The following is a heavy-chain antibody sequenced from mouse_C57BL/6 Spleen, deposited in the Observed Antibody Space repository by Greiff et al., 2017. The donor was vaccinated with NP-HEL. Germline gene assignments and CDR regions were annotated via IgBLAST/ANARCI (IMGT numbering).Heavy chain of an antibody. Sequence: EVKVEESGGGLVKPGGSLKLSCAASGFTFSSYAMSWVRQTPEKRLEWVATISDGGSYTYYPDNVQGRFTISRDNAKNNLYLQMSHLKSEDTAMYYCARDYGSSRFAYWGQGTLVTVSA. CDR2: ISDGGSYT. V-gene: IGHV5-4*01. D-gene: IGHD1-1*01. CDR3: ARDYGSSRFAY. J-gene: IGHJ3*01. CDR1: GFTFSSYA.